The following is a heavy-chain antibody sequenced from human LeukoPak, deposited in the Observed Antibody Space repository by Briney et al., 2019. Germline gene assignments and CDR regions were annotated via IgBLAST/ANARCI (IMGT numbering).Heavy chain of an antibody. Sequence: GGSLRLSCVASGFTVSDHYLDWVRQAPGKGLGWVGLIRKKSDRYTTEYAAAVKGRFTISRDDSTNSVYLQMSSLKSEDTAVYYCADIGGGGSNTRWGEGTVVTVSS. D-gene: IGHD2-15*01. J-gene: IGHJ1*01. CDR1: GFTVSDHY. CDR3: ADIGGGGSNTR. V-gene: IGHV3-72*01. CDR2: IRKKSDRYTT.